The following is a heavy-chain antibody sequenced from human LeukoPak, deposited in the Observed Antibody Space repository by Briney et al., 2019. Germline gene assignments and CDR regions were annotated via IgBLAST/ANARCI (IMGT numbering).Heavy chain of an antibody. D-gene: IGHD3-22*01. Sequence: GASVKVSCKASGYTSTSYGISWVRQAPGQGLEWMGWISAYNGNTNYAQKLQGRVTMTTDTSTSTAYMELRSLRSDDTAVYYCASQDSSGYPPMDVWGKGTTVTVSS. CDR1: GYTSTSYG. V-gene: IGHV1-18*01. CDR3: ASQDSSGYPPMDV. J-gene: IGHJ6*03. CDR2: ISAYNGNT.